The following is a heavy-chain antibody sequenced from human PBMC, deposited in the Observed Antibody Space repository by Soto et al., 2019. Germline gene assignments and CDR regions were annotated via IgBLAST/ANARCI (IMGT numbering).Heavy chain of an antibody. D-gene: IGHD3-10*01. CDR2: ISAYNGDT. Sequence: QVQLVQSGGEVKKPGASVKVSCEASGYTLSNYGVSWVRQAPGQGLEWMGWISAYNGDTNYAQKFQGRVTMTTDTSTNTAYMELRSLRPDDTAVYYCARDYGAGNYRFYCWGQGTLVAVSS. CDR1: GYTLSNYG. CDR3: ARDYGAGNYRFYC. J-gene: IGHJ4*02. V-gene: IGHV1-18*01.